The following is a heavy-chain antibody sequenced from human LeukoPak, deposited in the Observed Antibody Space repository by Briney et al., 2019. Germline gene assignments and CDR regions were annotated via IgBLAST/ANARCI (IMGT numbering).Heavy chain of an antibody. V-gene: IGHV4-30-4*01. Sequence: SETLSLTCTVSGGSISSGDYYWSWIRQPPGKGLEWIGYIYYSGSTYYNPSLKSRVTISVDTSKNQFSLKLSSVTAADTAVYYCARDSGWGGYDYHYYGMDVWGQGTTVTVSS. CDR3: ARDSGWGGYDYHYYGMDV. CDR1: GGSISSGDYY. D-gene: IGHD5-12*01. J-gene: IGHJ6*02. CDR2: IYYSGST.